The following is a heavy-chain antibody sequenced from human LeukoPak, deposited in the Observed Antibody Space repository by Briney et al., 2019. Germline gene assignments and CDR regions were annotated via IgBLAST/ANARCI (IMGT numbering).Heavy chain of an antibody. CDR2: IIPIFGTA. CDR1: GGTFSSYA. V-gene: IGHV1-69*05. CDR3: AIDAAELGREMPGPFDY. Sequence: ASVKVSCKASGGTFSSYAISWVRQAPGQGLEWMGGIIPIFGTANYAQKFQGRVTITTDESTSTAYMELSSLRSEDTAVYYCAIDAAELGREMPGPFDYWGQGTLVTVSS. J-gene: IGHJ4*02. D-gene: IGHD7-27*01.